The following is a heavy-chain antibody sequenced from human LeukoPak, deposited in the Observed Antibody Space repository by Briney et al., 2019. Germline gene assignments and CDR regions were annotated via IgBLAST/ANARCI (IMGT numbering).Heavy chain of an antibody. J-gene: IGHJ5*01. D-gene: IGHD3-10*01. CDR3: ARDRVYYGSGSYDWFDP. Sequence: GGSLRLSCAASGFTFGDYAMHWVRQAPGKGLEWVAVISYDGSNKYYADSVKGRFTISRDNSKNTLYLQMNSLRAKDTAVYYCARDRVYYGSGSYDWFDPWGQGTLVTVSS. CDR2: ISYDGSNK. V-gene: IGHV3-30*04. CDR1: GFTFGDYA.